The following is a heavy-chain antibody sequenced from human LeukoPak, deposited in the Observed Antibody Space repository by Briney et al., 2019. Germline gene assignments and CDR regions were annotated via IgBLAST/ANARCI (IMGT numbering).Heavy chain of an antibody. Sequence: PSSTLSLTAAAYSGSFNGYSWTWIRQPPGKGLEGIGEIDHSGYTNYNPSLESRFTISGDTSRNQFSLKMNSVTAADTAVYYCARETFTMIRGVSYYYLVDVWGQGTIVTVSS. CDR2: IDHSGYT. D-gene: IGHD3-10*01. V-gene: IGHV4-34*01. J-gene: IGHJ6*02. CDR3: ARETFTMIRGVSYYYLVDV. CDR1: SGSFNGYS.